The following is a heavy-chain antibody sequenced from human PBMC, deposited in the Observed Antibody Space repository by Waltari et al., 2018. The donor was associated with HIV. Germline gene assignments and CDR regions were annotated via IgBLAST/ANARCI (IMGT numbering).Heavy chain of an antibody. V-gene: IGHV1-69*13. CDR2: IIPILGTA. CDR1: GGTFSSYS. Sequence: QVQLVQSGAEVKKPGSSVKVSCKASGGTFSSYSINWVRQAPGQGLEWMGGIIPILGTAYYAQKFQGRVTVAADESTSTAYMELRSLRSEDTAVYFCAVSLPGSDAFDIWGQGTMVTVSS. CDR3: AVSLPGSDAFDI. D-gene: IGHD1-26*01. J-gene: IGHJ3*02.